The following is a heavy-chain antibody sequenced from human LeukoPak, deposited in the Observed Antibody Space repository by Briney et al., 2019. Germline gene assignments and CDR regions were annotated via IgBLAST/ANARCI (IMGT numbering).Heavy chain of an antibody. J-gene: IGHJ2*01. CDR2: IYYSGRT. CDR3: ARVGCARGWYFDL. Sequence: SQTLSLTCTVSGGSISSGGYYWSWNRQQPGMDLEWIGYIYYSGRTYYNPSLKSRVTTTVDTSNNQFSLKLTSVTAADTAVYYCARVGCARGWYFDLWGRGTLVTVSS. CDR1: GGSISSGGYY. V-gene: IGHV4-31*03. D-gene: IGHD2-15*01.